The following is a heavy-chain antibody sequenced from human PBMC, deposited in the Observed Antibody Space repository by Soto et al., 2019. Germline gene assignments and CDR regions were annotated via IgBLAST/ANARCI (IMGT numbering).Heavy chain of an antibody. Sequence: GGSLRLSCAASGVTFSNYAMRWVRQAPGRGLEWVSAITCDGSIKFYADSVKGRFTISRDNSKNTLYLQMNSLRAEDTAVYYCARAAGPHRYYYSGMDVWGQGTTVTVSS. D-gene: IGHD2-15*01. V-gene: IGHV3-23*01. CDR1: GVTFSNYA. J-gene: IGHJ6*02. CDR2: ITCDGSIK. CDR3: ARAAGPHRYYYSGMDV.